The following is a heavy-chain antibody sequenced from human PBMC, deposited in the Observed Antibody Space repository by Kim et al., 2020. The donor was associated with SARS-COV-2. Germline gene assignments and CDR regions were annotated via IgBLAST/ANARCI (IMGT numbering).Heavy chain of an antibody. CDR3: ARDEGYYMATDY. CDR1: GFTFSSYA. Sequence: GGSLRLSCAASGFTFSSYAMHWVRQAPGKGLEWVAVISYDGSNKYYADSVKGRFTISRDNSKNTLYLQMNSLRAEDTAVYYCARDEGYYMATDYWGQGTLVTVSS. CDR2: ISYDGSNK. J-gene: IGHJ4*02. D-gene: IGHD1-26*01. V-gene: IGHV3-30-3*01.